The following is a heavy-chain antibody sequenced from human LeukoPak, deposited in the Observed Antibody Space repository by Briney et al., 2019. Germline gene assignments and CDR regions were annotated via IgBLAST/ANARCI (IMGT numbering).Heavy chain of an antibody. CDR1: GFTFSSYA. V-gene: IGHV3-30-3*01. Sequence: GGSLRLSCAASGFTFSSYAMHWVRLAPGKGLEWVAVISYDGSNKYYADSVKGRFTISRDNSKNTLYLQMNSLRAEDTAVYYCARDWWYCSSTSCYTDYYYYGMDVWGQGTTVTVSS. D-gene: IGHD2-2*02. CDR3: ARDWWYCSSTSCYTDYYYYGMDV. CDR2: ISYDGSNK. J-gene: IGHJ6*02.